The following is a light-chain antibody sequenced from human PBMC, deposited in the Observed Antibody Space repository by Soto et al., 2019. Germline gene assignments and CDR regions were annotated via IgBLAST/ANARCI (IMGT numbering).Light chain of an antibody. CDR3: QQYNNWPLT. Sequence: EIVMSKYPVTLAVSKGEDAGRRCRANQSVSNNLAWYQQKPGQAPRLLIYGASTRATGIPARFSGGESGTEFTLTISSLQSEDFAVYYCQQYNNWPLTFGGGTKVDIK. CDR1: QSVSNN. CDR2: GAS. V-gene: IGKV3D-15*01. J-gene: IGKJ4*01.